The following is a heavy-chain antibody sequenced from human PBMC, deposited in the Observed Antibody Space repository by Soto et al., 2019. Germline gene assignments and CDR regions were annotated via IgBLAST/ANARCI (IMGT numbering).Heavy chain of an antibody. Sequence: LSPPGRVYGGSISGDHWSWVRQPPGKGLEWIGYMYNSGSSNNNPSLKSRVTISLDTSKNQVSLKLSSVTAADTAVYYCASGKQLDRFDYCGQRTQVTVSS. D-gene: IGHD5-18*01. CDR2: MYNSGSS. J-gene: IGHJ4*02. CDR1: GGSISGDH. CDR3: ASGKQLDRFDY. V-gene: IGHV4-59*01.